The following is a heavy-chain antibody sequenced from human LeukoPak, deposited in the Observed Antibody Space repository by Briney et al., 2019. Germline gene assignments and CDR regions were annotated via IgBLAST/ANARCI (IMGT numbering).Heavy chain of an antibody. J-gene: IGHJ5*02. D-gene: IGHD3-22*01. CDR3: ARENEFGPYYYDSSGQSWFDR. CDR1: GYTLTELS. CDR2: FYPEDGET. Sequence: GASVTVSCKVSGYTLTELSMHWVRQAPGKGLEWMGGFYPEDGETIYAQKFQGRVTITEDTSTDTAYMELSSLRSEDTAVYYCARENEFGPYYYDSSGQSWFDRWGQRTLVTVSS. V-gene: IGHV1-24*01.